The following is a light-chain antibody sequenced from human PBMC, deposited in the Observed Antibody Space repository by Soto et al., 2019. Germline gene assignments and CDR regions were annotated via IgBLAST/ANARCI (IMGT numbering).Light chain of an antibody. CDR1: SIDFVTYNR. V-gene: IGLV2-18*01. CDR3: AAWDDRLNGWV. CDR2: EAR. J-gene: IGLJ3*02. Sequence: QSALTQPPSVSGSPGQSVTISCTGTSIDFVTYNRVSWYQQPPGTAPKLIIYEARNRPSGVPDRFSGSKSGTSASLAISGLQSEDEADYYCAAWDDRLNGWVFGGGTKLTVL.